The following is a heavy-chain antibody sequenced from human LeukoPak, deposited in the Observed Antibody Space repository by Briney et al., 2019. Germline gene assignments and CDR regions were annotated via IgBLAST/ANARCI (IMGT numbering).Heavy chain of an antibody. CDR2: MNPNSGNT. V-gene: IGHV1-8*01. J-gene: IGHJ4*02. CDR3: ARGDKTSFDY. Sequence: ASVKVSCKASGYTFTSYDINWVRQATGQGLEWMGWMNPNSGNTGYARKFQGRVTMTRNTSISTAYMELSSLRSEDTAMYYCARGDKTSFDYWGQGTLVTVSS. CDR1: GYTFTSYD.